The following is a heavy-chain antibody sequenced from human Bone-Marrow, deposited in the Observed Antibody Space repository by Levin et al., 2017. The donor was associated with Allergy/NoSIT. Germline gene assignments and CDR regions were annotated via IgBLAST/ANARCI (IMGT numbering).Heavy chain of an antibody. CDR2: ISSHGSTI. J-gene: IGHJ6*02. CDR1: GFSFTDYY. V-gene: IGHV3-11*01. Sequence: PGGSLRLSCAASGFSFTDYYMTWIRQAPGKVLEWVSYISSHGSTIYYADSVKGRFTISRDNAKNSLYLQMNSLRVEDTALYYCARDLMITFGGSGMDVWGQGTTVTVSS. CDR3: ARDLMITFGGSGMDV. D-gene: IGHD3-16*01.